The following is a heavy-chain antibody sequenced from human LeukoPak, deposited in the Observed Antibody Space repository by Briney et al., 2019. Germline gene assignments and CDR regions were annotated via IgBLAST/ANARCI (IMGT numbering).Heavy chain of an antibody. CDR2: ISSSSSTI. V-gene: IGHV3-48*02. J-gene: IGHJ6*02. D-gene: IGHD2-15*01. Sequence: GRSLRLSCAASGFTFSSYSMNWVRQAPGKGLEWVSHISSSSSTIYYADSVKGRFTISRDNAKNSLYLQMNSLRDEDTAVYYCARYCSGGSCYQYYYGMDVWGQGTTVTVSS. CDR3: ARYCSGGSCYQYYYGMDV. CDR1: GFTFSSYS.